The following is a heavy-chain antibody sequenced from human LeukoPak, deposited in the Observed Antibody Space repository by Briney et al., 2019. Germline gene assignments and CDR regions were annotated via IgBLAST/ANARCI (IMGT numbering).Heavy chain of an antibody. CDR1: GGSISSYY. D-gene: IGHD4-11*01. Sequence: SETLSLTCTVSGGSISSYYWSWIRQPPGKGLEWIGYIYYSGSTNYNPSLKSRVTISVDTSKNQFSLKLSSVTAADTAVYYCARIYSNYGSDWFDPWGQGTLVTVSS. CDR3: ARIYSNYGSDWFDP. V-gene: IGHV4-59*01. CDR2: IYYSGST. J-gene: IGHJ5*02.